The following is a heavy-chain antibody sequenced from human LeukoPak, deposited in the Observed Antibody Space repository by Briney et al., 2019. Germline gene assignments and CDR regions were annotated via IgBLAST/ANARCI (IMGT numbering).Heavy chain of an antibody. CDR3: ATAATHGLYHFVY. D-gene: IGHD2-2*02. CDR2: IGVGSGNT. V-gene: IGHV1-58*02. CDR1: GFTFTTYA. J-gene: IGHJ4*02. Sequence: SVKVSCKASGFTFTTYAMKWVRQARGQRLEWIGWIGVGSGNTNYAQKLQERVTITRDMSTSTAYMHLRSLRSDDTAVHYCATAATHGLYHFVYWGEGALVTVSS.